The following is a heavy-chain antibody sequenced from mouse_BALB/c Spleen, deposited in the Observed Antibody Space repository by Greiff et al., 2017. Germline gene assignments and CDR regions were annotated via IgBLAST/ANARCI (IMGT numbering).Heavy chain of an antibody. CDR3: AIYYGNSLFAY. V-gene: IGHV1-9*01. D-gene: IGHD2-1*01. CDR1: GYTFSSYW. Sequence: QVQLQQSGAELMKPGASVKISCKATGYTFSSYWIEWVKQRPGHGLEWIGEILPGSGSTNYNEKFKGKATFTADTSSNTAYMQLSSLTSEDSAVYYCAIYYGNSLFAYWGQGTLVTVSA. J-gene: IGHJ3*01. CDR2: ILPGSGST.